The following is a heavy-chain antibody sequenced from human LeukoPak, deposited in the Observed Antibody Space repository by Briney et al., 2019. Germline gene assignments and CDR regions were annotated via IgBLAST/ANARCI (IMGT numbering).Heavy chain of an antibody. CDR2: ISDSGGNT. CDR3: AKLYGSGTYNNYFHY. J-gene: IGHJ4*02. CDR1: GFTFSSHS. D-gene: IGHD3-10*01. Sequence: GGSLRLSCAASGFTFSSHSMNWVRQAPGKGLKWVSAISDSGGNTYSADSVRGRFTISRDNSRNTLYLQMNTLSPDDTAVYYCAKLYGSGTYNNYFHYWGQGTLVTVSS. V-gene: IGHV3-23*01.